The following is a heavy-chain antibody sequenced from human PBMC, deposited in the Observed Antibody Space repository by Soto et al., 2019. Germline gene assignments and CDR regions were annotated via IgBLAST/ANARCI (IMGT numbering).Heavy chain of an antibody. CDR3: ARDDGSGHHAFDI. CDR2: IWNDGTNK. V-gene: IGHV3-33*01. Sequence: QEHLVGSGGGVVQPGRSLRLSCAASGFTFSTYGMHWVRQAPGKGLEWVAVIWNDGTNKYYADAVKGRFTISRDSSKKTLYLQMNSLRGEDTAVYYCARDDGSGHHAFDIWGQGTMVTVSS. D-gene: IGHD3-22*01. CDR1: GFTFSTYG. J-gene: IGHJ3*02.